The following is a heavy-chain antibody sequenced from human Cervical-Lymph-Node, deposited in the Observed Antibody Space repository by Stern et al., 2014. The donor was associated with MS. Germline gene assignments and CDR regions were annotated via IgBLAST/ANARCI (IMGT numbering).Heavy chain of an antibody. Sequence: QVQLQESGPGLVKPSQTLSLTCTVSGGSISTVGYYWTWIRQHPGKGLEWIGDRYHSGSPYSNPSLKSRASISVDTSKNQFSLNVTSVTAADTALYYCARSDRLWGSFDYWGQGTLVTVSS. J-gene: IGHJ4*02. V-gene: IGHV4-31*03. CDR3: ARSDRLWGSFDY. D-gene: IGHD3-16*01. CDR1: GGSISTVGYY. CDR2: RYHSGSP.